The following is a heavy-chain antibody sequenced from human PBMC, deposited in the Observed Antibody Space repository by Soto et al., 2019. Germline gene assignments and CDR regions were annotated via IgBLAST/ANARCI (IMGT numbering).Heavy chain of an antibody. CDR2: INAGNGNT. D-gene: IGHD6-13*01. CDR3: ARDILAAAPDY. J-gene: IGHJ4*02. CDR1: GYTFTSYA. V-gene: IGHV1-3*01. Sequence: QVQLVQSGAEVKKPGASVKVSCKASGYTFTSYAMHWVRQAPGQRLEWMGWINAGNGNTKYSQKFQGRVTITRDTSASTAYMELSSLRSEDPAVYYCARDILAAAPDYWGQGTLVTVSS.